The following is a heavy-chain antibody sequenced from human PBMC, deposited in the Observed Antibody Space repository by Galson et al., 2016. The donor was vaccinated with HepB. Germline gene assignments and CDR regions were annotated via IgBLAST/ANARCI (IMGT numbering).Heavy chain of an antibody. CDR3: ARVRGGQNRLLYRTDYFDY. CDR1: GFTFSTYA. V-gene: IGHV3-30*04. CDR2: ISYDGSKK. J-gene: IGHJ4*02. Sequence: SLRLSCAASGFTFSTYAMNWVRQALGKGLEWVALISYDGSKKHYADSVKGRFTISRDNSKNTLYLQMNSLRAEDTAVYYCARVRGGQNRLLYRTDYFDYWGQGTLVTVSS. D-gene: IGHD2-2*02.